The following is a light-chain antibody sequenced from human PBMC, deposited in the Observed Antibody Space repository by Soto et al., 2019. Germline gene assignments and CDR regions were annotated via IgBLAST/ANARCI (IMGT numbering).Light chain of an antibody. Sequence: QSVLTQPPSASGTPGQRVTISCSGSSSNIGSNTVNWYQQLPGTAPTLLIYSNNQRPSWFPDRFSGAKSGTAASLAISGRQSEDESDYYWAAWDDSLNCVVFGGGTKVTVL. CDR2: SNN. CDR3: AAWDDSLNCVV. J-gene: IGLJ2*01. V-gene: IGLV1-44*01. CDR1: SSNIGSNT.